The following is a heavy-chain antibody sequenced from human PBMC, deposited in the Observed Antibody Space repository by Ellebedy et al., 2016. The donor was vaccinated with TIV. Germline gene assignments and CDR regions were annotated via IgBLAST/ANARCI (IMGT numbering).Heavy chain of an antibody. CDR3: AKRGWTAPNPVWRHINWYFDL. CDR2: ISGSGGST. J-gene: IGHJ2*01. CDR1: GFTFSSYA. D-gene: IGHD5-18*01. V-gene: IGHV3-23*01. Sequence: GESLKISCAASGFTFSSYAMSWVRQAPGKGLEWVSAISGSGGSTYYADSVKGRFSISRDNSKNTLYLQMNSLRAEDTAVYYCAKRGWTAPNPVWRHINWYFDLWGRGTLVTVSS.